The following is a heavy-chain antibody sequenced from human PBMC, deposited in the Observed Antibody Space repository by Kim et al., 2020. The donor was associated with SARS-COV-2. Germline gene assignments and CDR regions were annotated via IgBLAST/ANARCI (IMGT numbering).Heavy chain of an antibody. J-gene: IGHJ4*02. Sequence: SETLSLTCAVYGESFSGYQWSWIRQSPGKGLEWIREIDQSGSTNYNPSLKSRVTISADTSKNQFSLKLSSVTAADTAVYYCARGRGGITMIVVVITAAEYYFDSWGQGTPVTVSS. CDR1: GESFSGYQ. D-gene: IGHD3-22*01. CDR3: ARGRGGITMIVVVITAAEYYFDS. CDR2: IDQSGST. V-gene: IGHV4-34*01.